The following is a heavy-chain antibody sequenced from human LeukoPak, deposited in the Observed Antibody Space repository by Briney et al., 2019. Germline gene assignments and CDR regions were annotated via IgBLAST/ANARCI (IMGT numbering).Heavy chain of an antibody. CDR3: ARDGYIAATFTFDY. CDR1: GFTFSSYW. D-gene: IGHD5-12*01. CDR2: INSDGSST. Sequence: GGSLRLSCAASGFTFSSYWMHWVRQAPGKGLVWVSRINSDGSSTNSADSVKGRFTIFRDNAKNTLYLQMNRLRAEDTAVYYCARDGYIAATFTFDYWGQGTLVTVSS. J-gene: IGHJ4*02. V-gene: IGHV3-74*01.